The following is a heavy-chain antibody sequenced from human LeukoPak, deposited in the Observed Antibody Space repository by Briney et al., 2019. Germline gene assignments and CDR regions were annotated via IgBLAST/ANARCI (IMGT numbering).Heavy chain of an antibody. J-gene: IGHJ4*02. D-gene: IGHD1-1*01. Sequence: KASETLSLTCAVYGGSFSGYYWSWIRQPPGKGLEWIGEINHSGSTNYNPSLKSRVTISVDTSKNQFSLKLSSVTAADTAVYYCARAQDDTRNDLVDRSWDHWGQGTLVTVSS. CDR2: INHSGST. CDR1: GGSFSGYY. V-gene: IGHV4-34*01. CDR3: ARAQDDTRNDLVDRSWDH.